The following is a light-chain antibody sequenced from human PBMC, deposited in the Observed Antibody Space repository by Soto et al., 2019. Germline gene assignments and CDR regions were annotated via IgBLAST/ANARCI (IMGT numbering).Light chain of an antibody. J-gene: IGKJ1*01. V-gene: IGKV2-28*01. CDR2: LGS. CDR3: QHSGDFRWT. Sequence: DIVMTQSTLSLPVTPGEPSSISCRSSQSLLHSNGYNYLDWYLQKPGQSPQLLIYLGSNRSSGVPDRFSGRGFGTDFTLTISKLEPEDFAVYYCQHSGDFRWTFGQGTKVDIK. CDR1: QSLLHSNGYNY.